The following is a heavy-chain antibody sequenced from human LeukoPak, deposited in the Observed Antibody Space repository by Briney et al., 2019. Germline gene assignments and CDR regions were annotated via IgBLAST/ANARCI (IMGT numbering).Heavy chain of an antibody. Sequence: GGSLRLSCAATGFTFSNYAIHWGRQAPGKGLEWVAFISDDGSRQHYADSVKGRFTISRDNVKNSLSLQMNSLRDEDTAVYYCARDTASTGYFFGGQGTLVTVSS. J-gene: IGHJ4*02. D-gene: IGHD3-9*01. CDR1: GFTFSNYA. V-gene: IGHV3-30-3*01. CDR3: ARDTASTGYFF. CDR2: ISDDGSRQ.